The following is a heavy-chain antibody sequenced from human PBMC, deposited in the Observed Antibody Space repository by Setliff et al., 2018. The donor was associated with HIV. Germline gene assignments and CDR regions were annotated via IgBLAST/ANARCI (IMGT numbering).Heavy chain of an antibody. J-gene: IGHJ3*02. V-gene: IGHV3-73*01. Sequence: GGSLRLSCAASGFTFSGSAMHWVRQASGKGLEWVGRIRSKANSYATTYAASVKGRFTISREDSKNTAYLQMNSLRAEDTAVYYCARDTGWKIDIWGQGTMVTVSS. CDR1: GFTFSGSA. D-gene: IGHD1-1*01. CDR3: ARDTGWKIDI. CDR2: IRSKANSYAT.